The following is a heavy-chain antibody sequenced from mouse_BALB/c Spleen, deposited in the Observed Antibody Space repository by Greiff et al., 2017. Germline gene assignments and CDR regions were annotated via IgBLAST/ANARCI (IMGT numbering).Heavy chain of an antibody. CDR3: AIYYGNYAMDY. D-gene: IGHD2-1*01. CDR1: GFTFSDYY. J-gene: IGHJ4*01. V-gene: IGHV5-4*02. Sequence: DVKLVESGGGLVKPGGSLKLSCAASGFTFSDYYMYWVRQTPEKRLEWVATISDGGSYTYYPDSVKGRFTISRDNAKNNLYLQMSSLKSEDTAMYYCAIYYGNYAMDYWGQGTSVTVSS. CDR2: ISDGGSYT.